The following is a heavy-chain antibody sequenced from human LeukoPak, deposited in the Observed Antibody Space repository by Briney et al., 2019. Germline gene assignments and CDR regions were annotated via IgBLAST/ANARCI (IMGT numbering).Heavy chain of an antibody. D-gene: IGHD1-7*01. CDR2: INHSGST. CDR1: GGSISSSSYY. Sequence: PSETLSLTCTVSGGSISSSSYYWGWIRQPPGKGLEWIGEINHSGSTNYNPSLKSRVTISVDTSKNQFSLKLSSVTAADTAVYYCARGGRSYNWNYPMGDWFDPWGQGTLVTVSS. J-gene: IGHJ5*02. CDR3: ARGGRSYNWNYPMGDWFDP. V-gene: IGHV4-39*07.